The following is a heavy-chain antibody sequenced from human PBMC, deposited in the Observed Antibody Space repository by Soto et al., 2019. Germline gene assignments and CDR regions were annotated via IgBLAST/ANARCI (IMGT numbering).Heavy chain of an antibody. D-gene: IGHD6-19*01. Sequence: ASVKVSCKASGYTFTSYGISWVRQAPGQGLEWMGWIGAYNGNTNYAQKLQGRVTMTTDTSTSTAYMELRSLRSDDTAVYYCARVRYSSGWSRAYYFDYWGQGTLVTVSS. V-gene: IGHV1-18*01. J-gene: IGHJ4*02. CDR2: IGAYNGNT. CDR1: GYTFTSYG. CDR3: ARVRYSSGWSRAYYFDY.